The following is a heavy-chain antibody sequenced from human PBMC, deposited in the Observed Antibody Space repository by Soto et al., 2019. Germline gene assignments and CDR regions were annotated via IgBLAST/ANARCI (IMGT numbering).Heavy chain of an antibody. Sequence: PSETLSLTCTVSGGSISSYYWSWIRQPPGKGLEWIGYIYYSGSTNYNPSLKSRVTISVDTSKNQFSLKLSSVTAADTAVYYCARGLYCSSTSCPTQHFDYWGQGTLVTVSS. V-gene: IGHV4-59*01. CDR2: IYYSGST. D-gene: IGHD2-2*01. J-gene: IGHJ4*02. CDR3: ARGLYCSSTSCPTQHFDY. CDR1: GGSISSYY.